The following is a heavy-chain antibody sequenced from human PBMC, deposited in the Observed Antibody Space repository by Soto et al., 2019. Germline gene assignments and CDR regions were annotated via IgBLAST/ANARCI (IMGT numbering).Heavy chain of an antibody. CDR1: GIEFSNYA. V-gene: IGHV3-23*01. Sequence: EVQLLESGGGLVQPGGSLRLSCVGSGIEFSNYAMSWVRQAPGTGLEWVSIVSASGRSRYHADSVKGRFTISRDNSKNTLYLHMTNLRAADTAVYYCAKDGNWLDVYYDVWGQGTPVTVSS. CDR3: AKDGNWLDVYYDV. J-gene: IGHJ4*02. D-gene: IGHD3-16*01. CDR2: VSASGRSR.